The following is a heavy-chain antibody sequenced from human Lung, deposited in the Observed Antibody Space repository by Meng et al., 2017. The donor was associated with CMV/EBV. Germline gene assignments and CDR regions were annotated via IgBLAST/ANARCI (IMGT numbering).Heavy chain of an antibody. J-gene: IGHJ4*02. Sequence: SXXVSCKASGYTFTAHYFHWVRQAPGQGLEWMGWIHPHRGDTNYAQQFQGRVTLTRDTSINTGYMELTRLTSDDTAVYYCARDNNWGPDYWGQGTLVTVSS. D-gene: IGHD7-27*01. V-gene: IGHV1-2*02. CDR1: GYTFTAHY. CDR2: IHPHRGDT. CDR3: ARDNNWGPDY.